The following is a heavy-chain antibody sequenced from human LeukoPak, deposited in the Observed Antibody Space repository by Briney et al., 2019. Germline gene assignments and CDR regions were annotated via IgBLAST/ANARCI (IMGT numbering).Heavy chain of an antibody. CDR2: MSYDGRYR. V-gene: IGHV3-30*03. J-gene: IGHJ4*01. CDR3: ARSELYYGSESYYHLDY. CDR1: GFTFDLYA. Sequence: GGSLRLSCTTSGFTFDLYAMHWVRQAPGKGLEWVAVMSYDGRYRYYADSAKGRFTISRDNSKRTLYLEMSSLRPEDTALYYCARSELYYGSESYYHLDYWGHGTLVTVSS. D-gene: IGHD3-10*01.